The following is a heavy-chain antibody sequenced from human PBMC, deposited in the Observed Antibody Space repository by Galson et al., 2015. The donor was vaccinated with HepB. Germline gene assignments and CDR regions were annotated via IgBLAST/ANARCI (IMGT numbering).Heavy chain of an antibody. Sequence: SETLSLTCTVSGGSISGHYWTWIRQPPGKELEWIGYISYSGNTNYSPSLKSRVTIAMDTSKNQFSLKLSSVTAADTAVYYCARDRDDYNYFDYWGQGSLVTVSS. CDR2: ISYSGNT. J-gene: IGHJ4*02. D-gene: IGHD5-24*01. CDR1: GGSISGHY. CDR3: ARDRDDYNYFDY. V-gene: IGHV4-59*11.